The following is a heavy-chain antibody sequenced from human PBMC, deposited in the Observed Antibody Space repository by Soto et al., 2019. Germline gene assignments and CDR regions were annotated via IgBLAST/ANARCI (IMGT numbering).Heavy chain of an antibody. CDR2: ISSSSSTI. J-gene: IGHJ5*02. V-gene: IGHV3-48*01. CDR1: GFTFSSYS. CDR3: ARANYDFWSGYYSSGGWFDP. Sequence: EVQLVESGGGLVQPGGSLRLSCAASGFTFSSYSMNWVRQAPGKGLEWVSYISSSSSTIYYADSVKGRFTIPRDNAKNSLYLQMNSLRAEDTAVYYCARANYDFWSGYYSSGGWFDPWGQGTLVTVSS. D-gene: IGHD3-3*01.